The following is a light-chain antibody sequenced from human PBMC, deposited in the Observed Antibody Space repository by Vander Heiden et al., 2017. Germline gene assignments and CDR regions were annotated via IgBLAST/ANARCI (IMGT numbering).Light chain of an antibody. J-gene: IGKJ4*01. CDR3: QQYDNLPPLT. V-gene: IGKV1-33*01. CDR2: DAS. CDR1: QDISNY. Sequence: QVARPPSSLSASVGDRVTITCQASQDISNYLNWYQQKPGKAPKLLIYDASNLETGGPSRFSGSGSGTEFTFTISSLQPEDIATYYCQQYDNLPPLTFGGGTKVEIK.